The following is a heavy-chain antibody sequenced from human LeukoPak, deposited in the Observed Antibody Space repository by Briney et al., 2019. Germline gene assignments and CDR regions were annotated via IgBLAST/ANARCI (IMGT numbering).Heavy chain of an antibody. CDR3: AREGRIVVVAATGNYYYYYMDV. CDR1: GGPISSGGYS. Sequence: SETLSLTCAVSGGPISSGGYSWSWIRQPPGKGLEWIGYIYYSGSTYYNPSLKSRVTISVDTSKNQFSLKLSSVTAADTAVYYCAREGRIVVVAATGNYYYYYMDVWGKGTTVTVSS. D-gene: IGHD2-15*01. CDR2: IYYSGST. V-gene: IGHV4-30-4*07. J-gene: IGHJ6*03.